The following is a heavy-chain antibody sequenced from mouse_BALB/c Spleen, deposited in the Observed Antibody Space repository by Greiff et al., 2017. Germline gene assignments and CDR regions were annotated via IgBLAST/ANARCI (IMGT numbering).Heavy chain of an antibody. J-gene: IGHJ4*01. CDR1: GFNIKDTY. V-gene: IGHV14-3*02. CDR2: IDPANGNT. Sequence: VQLQQSGAELVKPGASVKLSCTASGFNIKDTYMHWVKQRPEQGLEWIGRIDPANGNTKYDPKFQGKATITADTSSNTAYLQLSSLTSEDTAVYYCLYYGNYDAMDYWGQGTSVTVSS. CDR3: LYYGNYDAMDY. D-gene: IGHD2-1*01.